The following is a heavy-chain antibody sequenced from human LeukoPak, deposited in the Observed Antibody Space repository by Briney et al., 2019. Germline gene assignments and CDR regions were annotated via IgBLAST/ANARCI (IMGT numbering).Heavy chain of an antibody. V-gene: IGHV3-21*01. CDR1: RFLFSTYS. CDR2: ISSSSTYM. J-gene: IGHJ6*03. CDR3: ARTLLWIGDEYYYYMDV. D-gene: IGHD3-10*01. Sequence: KTGGSLRLSCTASRFLFSTYSMNWVRQAPGKGLKWVSSISSSSTYMYYADSVKGRFTISRDNAKNSLYLQMNSLRAEDTAVYYCARTLLWIGDEYYYYMDVWGKGTTVTISS.